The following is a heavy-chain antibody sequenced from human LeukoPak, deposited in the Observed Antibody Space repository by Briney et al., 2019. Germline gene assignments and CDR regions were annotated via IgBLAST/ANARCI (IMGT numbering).Heavy chain of an antibody. CDR3: ARSRSYGMDV. Sequence: SGTLSLTCTVSGGSINSGGYYWSWIRQHPGKGLEWIGYIYYSGSTYYNPSLKSRVTISVDTSKNQFSLKLSSVTAADTAVYYCARSRSYGMDVWGQGTTVTVSS. CDR2: IYYSGST. J-gene: IGHJ6*02. CDR1: GGSINSGGYY. V-gene: IGHV4-31*03.